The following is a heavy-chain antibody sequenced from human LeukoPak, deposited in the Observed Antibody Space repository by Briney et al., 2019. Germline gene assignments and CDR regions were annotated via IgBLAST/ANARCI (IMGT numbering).Heavy chain of an antibody. CDR2: INPNSGGT. CDR3: ARVPGVYGDYANY. J-gene: IGHJ4*02. V-gene: IGHV1-2*02. D-gene: IGHD4-17*01. Sequence: ASVKVSCKASGYTFTGYYMHWVRQAPGQGLEWMGWINPNSGGTNYAQKFQGRVTMTRDTSISTAYMELSRLRSDDTAVYYCARVPGVYGDYANYWGQGTLVTVSP. CDR1: GYTFTGYY.